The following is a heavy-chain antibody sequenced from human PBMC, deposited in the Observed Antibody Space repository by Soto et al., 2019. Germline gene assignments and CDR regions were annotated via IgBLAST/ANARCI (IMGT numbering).Heavy chain of an antibody. J-gene: IGHJ3*02. V-gene: IGHV4-59*08. CDR2: IYYSGST. D-gene: IGHD3-10*01. CDR3: ARHYGTMVRGAYLDAFDI. CDR1: GGSISSYY. Sequence: SETLSLTCTVSGGSISSYYWTWIRQPPGKGLEWIGYIYYSGSTNYNPSLKSRVTISVDTSKNQFSLKLSSVTAADTAVYYCARHYGTMVRGAYLDAFDIWGQGTMVTV.